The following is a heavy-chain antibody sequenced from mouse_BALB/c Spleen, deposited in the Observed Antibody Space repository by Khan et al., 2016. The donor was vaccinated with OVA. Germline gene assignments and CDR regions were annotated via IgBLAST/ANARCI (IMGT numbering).Heavy chain of an antibody. CDR1: GYTFTDFT. Sequence: VQLQQSGAELVRPGVSVKISCKGSGYTFTDFTIHWVKQSHAKSLEWIGVISTYYGDATYNQKFKGKATMTVDKTSSTAYMELARLTSEVSAIYDGKRGGGGNRFAYWGQGTLVTVSA. CDR2: ISTYYGDA. CDR3: KRGGGGNRFAY. V-gene: IGHV1S137*01. J-gene: IGHJ3*01.